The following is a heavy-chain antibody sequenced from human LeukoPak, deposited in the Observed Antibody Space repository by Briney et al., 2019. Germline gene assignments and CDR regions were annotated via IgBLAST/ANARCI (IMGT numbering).Heavy chain of an antibody. CDR1: GGSISNYY. D-gene: IGHD4-23*01. J-gene: IGHJ4*02. CDR3: ARDRLLYDYGGKPLFDH. Sequence: SETLSLTCTVSGGSISNYYWSWIRQPAGKGLEWIGRIYTSGSTNYNPSLKSRVTMSVDTSKNQFSLKMTSVTAADTAVYFCARDRLLYDYGGKPLFDHWGQGTLVTVSS. CDR2: IYTSGST. V-gene: IGHV4-4*07.